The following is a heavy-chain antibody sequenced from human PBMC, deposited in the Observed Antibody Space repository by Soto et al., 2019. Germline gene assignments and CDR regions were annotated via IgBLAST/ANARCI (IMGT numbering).Heavy chain of an antibody. CDR3: ARVRWAAAEPMYNWLDP. CDR1: GGTFSSYT. J-gene: IGHJ5*02. Sequence: QVQLVQSGAEVKKPGSSVKVSCKASGGTFSSYTISWVRQAPGQGLEWMGRIIPIPGIANYAQKFQGRVTITADKSTSTAYMELSSQRSEDTAVCYCARVRWAAAEPMYNWLDPWGQGTLVAVSS. CDR2: IIPIPGIA. D-gene: IGHD6-25*01. V-gene: IGHV1-69*02.